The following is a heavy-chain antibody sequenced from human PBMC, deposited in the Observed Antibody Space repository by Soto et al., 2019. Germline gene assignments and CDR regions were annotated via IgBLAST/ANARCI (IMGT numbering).Heavy chain of an antibody. Sequence: GGSLRLSCSASGFTFSSYAMHWVRQAPGKGLEYVSAISSNGGSTYYADSVKGRFTISRDNSKNTLYLQMSSLRAEDTAVYYCVKGKTYYYDSSGLPTGGLDFWGQGTTVIVSS. CDR1: GFTFSSYA. D-gene: IGHD3-22*01. CDR2: ISSNGGST. J-gene: IGHJ6*02. V-gene: IGHV3-64D*08. CDR3: VKGKTYYYDSSGLPTGGLDF.